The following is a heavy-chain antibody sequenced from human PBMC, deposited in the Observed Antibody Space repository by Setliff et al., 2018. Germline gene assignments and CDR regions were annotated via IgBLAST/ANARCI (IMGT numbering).Heavy chain of an antibody. CDR3: ASSRGWLQEAVAFDI. Sequence: SETLSLTCTVSGGSISSSSYYWGWIRQPPGKGLEWIGSIYYSGSTYYNPSLKSRVTISVDTSKNQFSLKLSSVTAAGTAVYYCASSRGWLQEAVAFDIWGQGTMVTVS. V-gene: IGHV4-39*01. D-gene: IGHD5-12*01. J-gene: IGHJ3*02. CDR2: IYYSGST. CDR1: GGSISSSSYY.